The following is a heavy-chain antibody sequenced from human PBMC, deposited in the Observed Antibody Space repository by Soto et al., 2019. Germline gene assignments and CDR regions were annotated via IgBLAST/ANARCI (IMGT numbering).Heavy chain of an antibody. J-gene: IGHJ5*02. CDR1: GYTFTSYG. V-gene: IGHV1-18*01. Sequence: ASVKVSCKASGYTFTSYGISWVRQAPGQGLEWMGWISAYNGNTNYAQKLQGRVTMTTDTSTSTAYMELRSLRSDDTAVYYCARVTAPFSVVGWFDPWGQGTLVTVSS. CDR2: ISAYNGNT. D-gene: IGHD2-15*01. CDR3: ARVTAPFSVVGWFDP.